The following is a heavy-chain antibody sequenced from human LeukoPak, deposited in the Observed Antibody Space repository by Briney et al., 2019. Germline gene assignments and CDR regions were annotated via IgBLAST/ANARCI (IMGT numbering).Heavy chain of an antibody. CDR1: GGSISSYY. D-gene: IGHD6-19*01. V-gene: IGHV4-59*01. J-gene: IGHJ4*02. CDR2: IYYSGST. Sequence: PSETLSLTCTVSGGSISSYYWSWIRQPPGQGQEWIGNIYYSGSTNYSPSLKSRVSISVDTSKNQFSLKLSSVTAADTAVYYCAPAIPGIAVAGGLDYFNYWSQGTLVTVSS. CDR3: APAIPGIAVAGGLDYFNY.